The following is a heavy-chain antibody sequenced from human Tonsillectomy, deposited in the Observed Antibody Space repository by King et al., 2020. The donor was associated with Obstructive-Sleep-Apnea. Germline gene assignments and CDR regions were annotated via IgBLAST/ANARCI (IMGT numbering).Heavy chain of an antibody. CDR1: GLTYSNHL. V-gene: IGHV3-7*01. D-gene: IGHD5-18*01. J-gene: IGHJ4*02. CDR3: VRGGYTYDY. Sequence: QLVQSGGGLVQPGESLRLSCAVAGLTYSNHLMSWVRQAPGKGLEWVAKIKEDGSDTYYVDSVNGRFTISRDNAKNSLYLQMNSLRVEDTAMYYCVRGGYTYDYWGQGTLVIVSS. CDR2: IKEDGSDT.